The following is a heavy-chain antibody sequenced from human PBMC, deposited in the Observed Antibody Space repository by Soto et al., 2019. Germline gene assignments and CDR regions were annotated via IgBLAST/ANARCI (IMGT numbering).Heavy chain of an antibody. J-gene: IGHJ3*02. D-gene: IGHD2-2*01. CDR3: ARDGYHTVSAAFDI. CDR1: GFTFSSYS. CDR2: ISSSSSYI. V-gene: IGHV3-21*01. Sequence: GGSLRLSCAASGFTFSSYSMNWVRQAPGKGLEWVSSISSSSSYIYYADSVKGRFTISRDNAKNSLYLQMNSLRAEDTAVYYCARDGYHTVSAAFDIWGQGTMVTVSS.